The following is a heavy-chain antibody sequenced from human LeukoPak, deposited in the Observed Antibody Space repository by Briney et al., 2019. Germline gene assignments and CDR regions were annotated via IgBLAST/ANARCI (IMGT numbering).Heavy chain of an antibody. D-gene: IGHD5-18*01. Sequence: GGSLRLSCAASGYTFDDYAMHWVRQAPGKGLEWVSAISWNSGSIGYADSVKGRFTISRDNGKNSLYLQMNSLRTEDTALYYCAKGHTYGLGESYLDFWGQGTLVSVSS. V-gene: IGHV3-9*01. CDR2: ISWNSGSI. J-gene: IGHJ4*02. CDR3: AKGHTYGLGESYLDF. CDR1: GYTFDDYA.